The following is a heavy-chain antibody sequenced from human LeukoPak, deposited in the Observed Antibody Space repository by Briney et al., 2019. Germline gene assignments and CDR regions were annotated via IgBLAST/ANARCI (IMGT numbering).Heavy chain of an antibody. CDR2: ISSSNSYI. CDR3: ARGGPADY. CDR1: GFIFEDYV. D-gene: IGHD3-16*01. V-gene: IGHV3-21*01. J-gene: IGHJ4*02. Sequence: GGSLRLSCAASGFIFEDYVMSWVRQAPGKGLEWVSSISSSNSYIYYADSVKGRFTISRDNAKNSLYLQMDSLRAEDTAVYYCARGGPADYWGQGTLVTVSS.